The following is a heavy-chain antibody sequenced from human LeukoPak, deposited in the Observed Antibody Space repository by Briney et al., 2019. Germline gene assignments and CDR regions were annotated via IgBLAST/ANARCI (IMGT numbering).Heavy chain of an antibody. CDR3: AKVTTLLMGEFDS. CDR2: IYSGGST. J-gene: IGHJ3*01. Sequence: QPGGSLRLSCAASGFTVSSNYMSWVRQAPGKGLEWVSVIYSGGSTSYADSVKGRFTISRDSSKNTLFLQMNSLRAEDTAVYYCAKVTTLLMGEFDSWGQGTMVTVSS. CDR1: GFTVSSNY. V-gene: IGHV3-66*01. D-gene: IGHD4-17*01.